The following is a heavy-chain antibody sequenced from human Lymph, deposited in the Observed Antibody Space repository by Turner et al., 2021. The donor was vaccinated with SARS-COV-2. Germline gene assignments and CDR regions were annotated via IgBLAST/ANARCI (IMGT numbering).Heavy chain of an antibody. CDR1: GFTFSSYG. CDR2: ISYDGINK. Sequence: QVQLVESGGGVVQPGRSLRLSCEASGFTFSSYGMHWVHRAPGKGLEWVAVISYDGINKYYADSVKGRFTISRDNSKNTLYLQMNSLRAEDTAVYYCAKDGGGYFDYWGQGTLVTVSS. D-gene: IGHD3-10*01. V-gene: IGHV3-30*18. J-gene: IGHJ4*02. CDR3: AKDGGGYFDY.